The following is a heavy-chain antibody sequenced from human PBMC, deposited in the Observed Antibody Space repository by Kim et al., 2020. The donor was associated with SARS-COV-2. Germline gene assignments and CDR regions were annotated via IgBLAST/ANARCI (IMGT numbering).Heavy chain of an antibody. J-gene: IGHJ4*02. D-gene: IGHD3-10*01. V-gene: IGHV3-33*01. Sequence: ADSVKGRFTISRDNSKTTLYLQMNSLRAEDTAVYYCARDFNHGSVPPLGYWGQGTLVTVSS. CDR3: ARDFNHGSVPPLGY.